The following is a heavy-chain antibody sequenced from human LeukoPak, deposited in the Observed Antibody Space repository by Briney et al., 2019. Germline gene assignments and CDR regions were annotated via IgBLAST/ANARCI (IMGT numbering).Heavy chain of an antibody. CDR2: ISANSGDT. V-gene: IGHV1-18*01. CDR3: ARVVVLGVISCFDP. D-gene: IGHD2-15*01. CDR1: GYTFTSHG. J-gene: IGHJ5*02. Sequence: ASVKVCCTASGYTFTSHGLTWVRQAPGQGLEWMGWISANSGDTNYAQKFQGRVTMTTDTSTSTAYMELRSLSSDDTAVYYCARVVVLGVISCFDPWGQGTLVTVSS.